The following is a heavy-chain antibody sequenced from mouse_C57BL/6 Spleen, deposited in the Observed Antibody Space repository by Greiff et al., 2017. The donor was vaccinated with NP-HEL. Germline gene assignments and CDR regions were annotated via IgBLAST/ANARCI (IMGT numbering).Heavy chain of an antibody. CDR3: ARSGDYYGSSYDYAMDY. CDR1: GYTFTSYW. D-gene: IGHD1-1*01. V-gene: IGHV1-69*01. Sequence: QVQLKQPGAELVMPGASVKLSCKASGYTFTSYWMHWVKQRPGQGLEWIGEIDPSDSYTNYNQKFKGKSTLTVDKSSSTAYMQLSSLTSEDSAVYYCARSGDYYGSSYDYAMDYWGQGTSVTVSS. CDR2: IDPSDSYT. J-gene: IGHJ4*01.